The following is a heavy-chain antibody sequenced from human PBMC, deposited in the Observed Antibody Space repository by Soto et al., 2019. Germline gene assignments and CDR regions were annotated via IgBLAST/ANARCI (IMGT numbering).Heavy chain of an antibody. J-gene: IGHJ3*02. CDR1: GFTFSSYG. Sequence: GGSLRLSCAASGFTFSSYGMHWVRQAPGKGLEWVAVIWYDGSNKYYADSVKGRFTISRDNSKNTLYLQMNSLRAEDTAVYYCARHAKPGITMVRGVRDAFDIWGQGTMVTVSS. D-gene: IGHD3-10*01. V-gene: IGHV3-33*01. CDR3: ARHAKPGITMVRGVRDAFDI. CDR2: IWYDGSNK.